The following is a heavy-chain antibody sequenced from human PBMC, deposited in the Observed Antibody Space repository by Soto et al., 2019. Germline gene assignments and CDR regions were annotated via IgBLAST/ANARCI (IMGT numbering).Heavy chain of an antibody. CDR1: GGTFSSYA. CDR3: ARGDRQWELLQSSQH. Sequence: QVQLVQSGAEVKKPGSSVKVSCKASGGTFSSYAISWVRQAPGQGLEWMGGIIPIFGTANYAQKFQGRVTITAAESTSTAYMELSSLRSEDTAVYSGARGDRQWELLQSSQHWGQGTLVIVST. CDR2: IIPIFGTA. D-gene: IGHD1-26*01. V-gene: IGHV1-69*01. J-gene: IGHJ1*01.